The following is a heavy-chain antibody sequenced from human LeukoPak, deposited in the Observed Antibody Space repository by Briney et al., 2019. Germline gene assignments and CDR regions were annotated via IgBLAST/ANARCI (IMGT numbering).Heavy chain of an antibody. D-gene: IGHD1-26*01. CDR2: ISSSSNYI. J-gene: IGHJ4*02. Sequence: PGGSLRLSCAASGFTFSSYNMNWVRQAPGKGLEWVSSISSSSNYIYYADSVKGRFTISRDNAKNSLYLQMKSLRAEDTAVYYCARDRAPELPASAHFDYWGQGTLVTVSS. CDR3: ARDRAPELPASAHFDY. CDR1: GFTFSSYN. V-gene: IGHV3-21*01.